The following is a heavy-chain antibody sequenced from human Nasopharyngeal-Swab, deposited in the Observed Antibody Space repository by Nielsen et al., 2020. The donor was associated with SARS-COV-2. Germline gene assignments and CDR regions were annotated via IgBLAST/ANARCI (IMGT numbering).Heavy chain of an antibody. CDR1: WFTVSSNY. J-gene: IGHJ3*02. Sequence: GESLKISCAASWFTVSSNYMSWVRQAPGKGLEWVSVIYSGGSTYYADSVKGRFTISRDNSKNTLYLQMNSLRAEDTAVYYCARDRVSSGWYWGAFDIWGQGTMVTVSS. CDR2: IYSGGST. V-gene: IGHV3-53*01. CDR3: ARDRVSSGWYWGAFDI. D-gene: IGHD6-19*01.